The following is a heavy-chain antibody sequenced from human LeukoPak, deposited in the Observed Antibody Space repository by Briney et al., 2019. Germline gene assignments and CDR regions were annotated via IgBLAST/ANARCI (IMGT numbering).Heavy chain of an antibody. CDR2: INHSGST. V-gene: IGHV4-34*01. J-gene: IGHJ4*02. CDR1: GGSFSGYY. CDR3: ASVTAIKNNDY. D-gene: IGHD2-2*02. Sequence: SETLSLTCAVYGGSFSGYYWSRIRQPPGKGLEWIGEINHSGSTNYNPSLKSRVTISVDTSKNQFSLKLSSVTAADTAVYYCASVTAIKNNDYWGQGTLVTVSS.